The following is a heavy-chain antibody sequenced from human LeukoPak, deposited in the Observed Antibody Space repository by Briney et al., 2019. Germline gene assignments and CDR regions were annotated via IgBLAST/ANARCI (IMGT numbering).Heavy chain of an antibody. CDR1: GGSISSSNYY. D-gene: IGHD7-27*01. Sequence: SETLSLTCTVSGGSISSSNYYWGWIRQPPGKGLEWIESSYYSGSTYYNPSLKSRVTMSVDTSKNHFSLNLSSMTAADTAVYYCARHNTVALSGGMPKLGFAPWGQGTLVTVSS. V-gene: IGHV4-39*01. CDR3: ARHNTVALSGGMPKLGFAP. CDR2: SYYSGST. J-gene: IGHJ5*02.